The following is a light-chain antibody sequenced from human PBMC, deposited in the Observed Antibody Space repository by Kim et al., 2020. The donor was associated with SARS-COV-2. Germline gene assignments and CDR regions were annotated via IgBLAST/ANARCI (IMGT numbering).Light chain of an antibody. CDR1: SGSIASNY. CDR2: EDN. Sequence: GKTVTISCTGSSGSIASNYVQWYQQRPGSAPTTLIYEDNQSPSGVPDRFSGSIDSSSNSASLTISGLKTEDEADYYCQSYDSSNQVFGGGTQLTVL. CDR3: QSYDSSNQV. J-gene: IGLJ3*02. V-gene: IGLV6-57*02.